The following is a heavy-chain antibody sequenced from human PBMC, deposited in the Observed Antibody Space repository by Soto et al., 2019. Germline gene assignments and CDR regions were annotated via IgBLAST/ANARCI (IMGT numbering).Heavy chain of an antibody. CDR1: GYTFTSYG. CDR2: ISGYNGNT. D-gene: IGHD3-16*02. J-gene: IGHJ4*02. CDR3: ARESYDYIGGSYRAYYFDY. V-gene: IGHV1-18*01. Sequence: QVQLVQTGAEVKKPGASVKVSCKASGYTFTSYGISWVRQAPGQGLEWMGWISGYNGNTNYAQKLQGRVTMTTDTSTSTAYMELRSLRSDDTAVYYCARESYDYIGGSYRAYYFDYWGQGTLVTVSS.